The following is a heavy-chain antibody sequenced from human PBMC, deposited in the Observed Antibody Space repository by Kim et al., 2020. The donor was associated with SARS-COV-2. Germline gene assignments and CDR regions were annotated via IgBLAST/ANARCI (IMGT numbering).Heavy chain of an antibody. Sequence: SVKVSCKASGGTFSSYAISWVRQAPGQGLEWMGGIIPIFGTANYAQKFQGRVTITADESTSTAYMELSSLRSEDTAVYYCARDGEYYDILTDGMDVWGQGTTVTVSS. J-gene: IGHJ6*02. D-gene: IGHD3-9*01. CDR1: GGTFSSYA. CDR2: IIPIFGTA. V-gene: IGHV1-69*13. CDR3: ARDGEYYDILTDGMDV.